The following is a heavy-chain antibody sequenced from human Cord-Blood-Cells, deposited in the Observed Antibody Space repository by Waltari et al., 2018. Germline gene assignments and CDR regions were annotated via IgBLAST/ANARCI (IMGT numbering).Heavy chain of an antibody. D-gene: IGHD2-15*01. Sequence: EVQLVESGGGFAQRGVTLRPSSAASGVPFRSFWMSWVRQAPGKGLEWVANIKQDGSEKYYVDSVKDRFTITRDNAKNSLYLQMNSLRAEDTAVYYCASEWYWAYWGQGTLVTVSS. CDR2: IKQDGSEK. J-gene: IGHJ4*02. V-gene: IGHV3-7*01. CDR1: GVPFRSFW. CDR3: ASEWYWAY.